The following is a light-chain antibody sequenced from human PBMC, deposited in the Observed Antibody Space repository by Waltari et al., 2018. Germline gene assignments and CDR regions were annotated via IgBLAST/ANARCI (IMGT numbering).Light chain of an antibody. CDR1: PRLLYSSNNKNY. Sequence: DIVMTQSPDSLAVSLGERATIKCKSSPRLLYSSNNKNYLAWYQQKPGQPPKHLIYWASTREAGVPDRFSGSGSGTDFTLTISSLQAEDVAIYYCQQYYSTLVFGQGTKLEIK. CDR3: QQYYSTLV. V-gene: IGKV4-1*01. CDR2: WAS. J-gene: IGKJ2*01.